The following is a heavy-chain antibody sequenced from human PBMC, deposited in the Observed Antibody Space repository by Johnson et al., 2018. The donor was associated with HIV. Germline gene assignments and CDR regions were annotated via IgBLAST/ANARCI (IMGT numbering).Heavy chain of an antibody. D-gene: IGHD5-24*01. CDR1: GFTFDDYG. J-gene: IGHJ3*02. Sequence: VQLVESGGGVVRPGGSLRLSCAASGFTFDDYGMSWVRQAPGKGLEWVSGISWNGGSAAYADSVKGRFTISRDNSKNTLYLQMNSLRAEDTAVYYCARDHSRDEAFDIWGQGTMVTVSS. V-gene: IGHV3-20*04. CDR3: ARDHSRDEAFDI. CDR2: ISWNGGSA.